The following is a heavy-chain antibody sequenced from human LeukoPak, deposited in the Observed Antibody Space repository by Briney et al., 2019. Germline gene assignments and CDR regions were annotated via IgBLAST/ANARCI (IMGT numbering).Heavy chain of an antibody. V-gene: IGHV1-24*01. CDR1: GYTLTELS. Sequence: ASVKVSCKVSGYTLTELSMHWVRQAPGKGLEWMGGFDPEDGETIYAQKFQGRVTMTEDTSTDTAYMELSSLRSEDTAVYYCARDPYSSSWYVPIWFDPWGQGTLVTVSS. CDR2: FDPEDGET. D-gene: IGHD6-13*01. CDR3: ARDPYSSSWYVPIWFDP. J-gene: IGHJ5*02.